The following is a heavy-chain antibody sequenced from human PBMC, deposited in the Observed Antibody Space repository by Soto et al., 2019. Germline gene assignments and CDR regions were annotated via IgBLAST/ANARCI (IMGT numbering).Heavy chain of an antibody. D-gene: IGHD3-22*01. Sequence: QVQLVQSGAEVKKPGSSVKVSCKASGGTFSSYTISWVRQAPGQGLEWMGRIIPILGIANYAQKFQGRVTITADKSTSTAYMELSSLRSEDTAVYYCAREDYYDSSAIPLAYWGQGTLVTVSS. J-gene: IGHJ4*02. V-gene: IGHV1-69*08. CDR3: AREDYYDSSAIPLAY. CDR1: GGTFSSYT. CDR2: IIPILGIA.